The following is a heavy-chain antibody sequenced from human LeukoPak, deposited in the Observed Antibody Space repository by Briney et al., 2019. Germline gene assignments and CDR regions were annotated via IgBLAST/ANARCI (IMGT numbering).Heavy chain of an antibody. D-gene: IGHD4-17*01. V-gene: IGHV3-23*01. CDR3: ARNDYGDFV. CDR1: GFTFSSYF. J-gene: IGHJ4*02. CDR2: ISNNGAIT. Sequence: PGGSLRLSCAASGFTFSSYFLSWVRQAPGKGLEWVSVISNNGAITYYAESVKGRFTISRDNPKNTLYLQMNSLRAEDTAVYYCARNDYGDFVWGQGTLVTVSS.